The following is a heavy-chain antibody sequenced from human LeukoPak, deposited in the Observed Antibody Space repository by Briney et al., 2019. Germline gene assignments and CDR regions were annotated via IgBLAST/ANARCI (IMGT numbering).Heavy chain of an antibody. CDR2: ISAYNGNT. CDR3: ARLYLTPRVPYCGGDCYFDY. V-gene: IGHV1-18*01. Sequence: GASVKVSCKASGYTFTSYGISWVRQAPGQGLEWMGWISAYNGNTNYAQKFQGRVTITADESTSTAYMELSSLRSEDTAVYYCARLYLTPRVPYCGGDCYFDYWGQGTLVTVSS. J-gene: IGHJ4*02. CDR1: GYTFTSYG. D-gene: IGHD2-21*02.